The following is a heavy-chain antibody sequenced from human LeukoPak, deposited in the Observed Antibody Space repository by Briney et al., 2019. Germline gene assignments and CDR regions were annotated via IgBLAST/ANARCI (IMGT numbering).Heavy chain of an antibody. CDR3: ARKLYYYDSSGYPDYYGMDV. D-gene: IGHD3-22*01. Sequence: WASVKVSCKASGYTFTIYGISWVRQAPGQGLEWMGWISAYNGNTNYAQKLQGRVTMTTDTSTSTAYMELRSLRSDDTAVYYCARKLYYYDSSGYPDYYGMDVWGQGTTVTVSS. CDR1: GYTFTIYG. CDR2: ISAYNGNT. V-gene: IGHV1-18*01. J-gene: IGHJ6*02.